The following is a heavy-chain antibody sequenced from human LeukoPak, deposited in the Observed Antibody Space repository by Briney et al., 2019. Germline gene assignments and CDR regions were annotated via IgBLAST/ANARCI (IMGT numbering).Heavy chain of an antibody. CDR2: IRGSGGGT. Sequence: GGSLRLSCAASGFTFSGYYMSWIRQAPGKGLEWVSSIRGSGGGTNYGDSVKGRFTISRYNSKNTLYLQMNSLRAEDTAVYYCAKGRTTTVTSSGFDYWGQGTLVTVSS. CDR1: GFTFSGYY. D-gene: IGHD4-17*01. J-gene: IGHJ4*02. CDR3: AKGRTTTVTSSGFDY. V-gene: IGHV3-23*01.